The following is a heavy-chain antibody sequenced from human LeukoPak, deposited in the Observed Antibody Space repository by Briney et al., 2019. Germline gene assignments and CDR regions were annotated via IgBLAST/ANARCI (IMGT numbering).Heavy chain of an antibody. CDR3: AKTPGYSGYEKPYGMDV. CDR1: GFTFSSYA. D-gene: IGHD5-12*01. Sequence: GGSLRLSCSASGFTFSSYAMNWVRQAPGKGLYWVSGISGSGSSTYYADSVKGRFTISRDNSKNTLYLQMNSLRVEDTAVYYCAKTPGYSGYEKPYGMDVWGQGTTVTVSS. V-gene: IGHV3-23*01. J-gene: IGHJ6*02. CDR2: ISGSGSST.